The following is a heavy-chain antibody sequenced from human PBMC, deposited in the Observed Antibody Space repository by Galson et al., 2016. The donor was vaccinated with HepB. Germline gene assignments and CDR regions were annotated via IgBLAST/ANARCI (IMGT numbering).Heavy chain of an antibody. Sequence: SLRLSCAASGLTFSNYGMHWVRQAPGKGLEWVAVIWYDGSTKYYADSVKGRFTITRDNSKTTLYLQMNSLRAEDTAVYYCARGYTSSWYLYYFDHWGQGTLVTVST. CDR3: ARGYTSSWYLYYFDH. CDR1: GLTFSNYG. V-gene: IGHV3-33*01. CDR2: IWYDGSTK. D-gene: IGHD6-13*01. J-gene: IGHJ4*02.